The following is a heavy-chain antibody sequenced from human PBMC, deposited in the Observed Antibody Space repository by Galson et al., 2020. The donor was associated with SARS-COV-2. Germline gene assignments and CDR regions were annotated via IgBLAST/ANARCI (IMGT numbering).Heavy chain of an antibody. CDR2: ISYDGSNK. Sequence: GGSLRLSCAASGFNFSSYAMHWVRQAPGKGLEWVAVISYDGSNKYYADSVKGRFTISRDNSKNTLYLQMNSLRAEDTAVYYCARAREGSYFDAFDIWGQGTMVTVSS. CDR3: ARAREGSYFDAFDI. J-gene: IGHJ3*02. D-gene: IGHD1-26*01. V-gene: IGHV3-30*04. CDR1: GFNFSSYA.